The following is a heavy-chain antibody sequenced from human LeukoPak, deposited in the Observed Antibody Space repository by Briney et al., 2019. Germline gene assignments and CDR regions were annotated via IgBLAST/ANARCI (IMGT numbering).Heavy chain of an antibody. J-gene: IGHJ4*02. CDR3: ARAGQVGATGTKY. Sequence: GGSLRLSCAASGFTFSSYWMSWVRQAPGKGLEWVANIKQDGSEKYYVDSVKGQFTISRDNAKNSLYLQMNSLRAEDTAVYYCARAGQVGATGTKYWGQGTLVTVSS. D-gene: IGHD1-26*01. CDR2: IKQDGSEK. CDR1: GFTFSSYW. V-gene: IGHV3-7*01.